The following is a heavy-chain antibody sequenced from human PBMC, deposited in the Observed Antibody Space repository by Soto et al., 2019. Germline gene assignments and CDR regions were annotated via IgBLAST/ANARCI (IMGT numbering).Heavy chain of an antibody. D-gene: IGHD3-10*01. V-gene: IGHV4-59*01. CDR3: ARVDLRYYGSGSYYHFDY. CDR1: GGSISSYY. Sequence: SETLSLTCTVSGGSISSYYWSWIRQPPGKGLEWIGYIYYSGSTNYNPSLKSRVTISVDTSKNQFSLKLSSVTAADTAVYYCARVDLRYYGSGSYYHFDYWGQGTLVTVSS. CDR2: IYYSGST. J-gene: IGHJ4*02.